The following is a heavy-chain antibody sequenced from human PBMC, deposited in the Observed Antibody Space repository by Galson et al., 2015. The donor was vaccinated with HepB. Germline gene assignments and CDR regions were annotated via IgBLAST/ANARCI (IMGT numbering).Heavy chain of an antibody. J-gene: IGHJ4*02. CDR3: ARHVSSRWSGDPYYFDY. Sequence: ETLSLTCTVSGGSISSSSYYWGWIRQPPGKGLEWIGSIYYSGSTYYNPSLKSRVTISVDTSKNQFSLKLSSVTAADTAVYYCARHVSSRWSGDPYYFDYWGQGTLVTVSS. CDR2: IYYSGST. D-gene: IGHD3-3*01. V-gene: IGHV4-39*01. CDR1: GGSISSSSYY.